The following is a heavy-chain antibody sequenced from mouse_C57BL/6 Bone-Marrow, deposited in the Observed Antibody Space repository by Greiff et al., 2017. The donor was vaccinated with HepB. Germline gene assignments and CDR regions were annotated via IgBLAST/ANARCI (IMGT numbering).Heavy chain of an antibody. CDR3: ARGPPAYYSNYGYAMDY. Sequence: EVQLQQSGPELVKPGASVKISCKASGYTFTDYYMNWVKQSHGKSLEWIGDINPNNGGTSYNQKFKGKATLTVDKSSSTAYMELRSLTSEDSAVYYCARGPPAYYSNYGYAMDYWGQGTSVTVSS. V-gene: IGHV1-26*01. CDR1: GYTFTDYY. D-gene: IGHD2-5*01. J-gene: IGHJ4*01. CDR2: INPNNGGT.